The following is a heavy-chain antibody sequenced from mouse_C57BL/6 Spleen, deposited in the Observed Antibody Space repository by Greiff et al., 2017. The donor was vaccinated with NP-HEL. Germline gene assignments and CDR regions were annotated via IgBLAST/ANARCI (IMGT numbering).Heavy chain of an antibody. CDR1: GYSITSGYY. CDR3: ARELSF. CDR2: ISYDGSN. V-gene: IGHV3-6*01. D-gene: IGHD1-1*02. Sequence: EVKLMESGPGLVKPSQSLSLTCSVTGYSITSGYYWNWIRQFPGNKLEWMGYISYDGSNNYNPSLKNRISITRDTSKNQFFLKLNSVTTEDTATYYCARELSFGGQGTLVTVSA. J-gene: IGHJ3*01.